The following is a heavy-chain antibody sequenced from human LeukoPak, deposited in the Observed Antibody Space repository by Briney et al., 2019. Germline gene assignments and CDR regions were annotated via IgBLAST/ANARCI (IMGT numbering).Heavy chain of an antibody. CDR1: GFTFSSYW. CDR3: AKLSGSYGYDY. CDR2: ISYDGSNK. J-gene: IGHJ4*02. V-gene: IGHV3-30*18. D-gene: IGHD3-10*01. Sequence: GGSLRLSCAASGFTFSSYWMSWVRQAPGKGLEWVAVISYDGSNKYYADSVKGRFTISRDNSRNTLYLQMNSLRAEDTAVYYCAKLSGSYGYDYWGQGTLVTVSS.